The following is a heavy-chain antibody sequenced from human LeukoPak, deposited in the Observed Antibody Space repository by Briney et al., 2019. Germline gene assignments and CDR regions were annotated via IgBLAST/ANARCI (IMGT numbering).Heavy chain of an antibody. CDR3: ARSTAAGPHIDY. D-gene: IGHD6-6*01. J-gene: IGHJ4*02. V-gene: IGHV1-46*01. CDR2: INPSGGST. CDR1: GYTFTSYY. Sequence: ASGKVSCKASGYTFTSYYMHWVRQAPGQVLEWMGIINPSGGSTSYAQKFQGRVTMTRDMSTSTVYMELSSLRSEDTAVYYCARSTAAGPHIDYWGQGTLVTVSS.